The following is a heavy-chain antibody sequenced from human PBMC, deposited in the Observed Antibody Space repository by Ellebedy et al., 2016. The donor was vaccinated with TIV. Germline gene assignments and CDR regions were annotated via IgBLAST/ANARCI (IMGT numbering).Heavy chain of an antibody. CDR2: IVPMFGLT. D-gene: IGHD3-22*01. Sequence: AASVKVSCKASGNTLNSYSIFWVRQAPGQGLEWMGGIVPMFGLTDYAQKFQGRFTLTAGKSTGTAYMELSSLRSEDTALYYCARALYDSSNYKMGLDFWGQGTLVTVSS. CDR1: GNTLNSYS. V-gene: IGHV1-69*10. J-gene: IGHJ4*02. CDR3: ARALYDSSNYKMGLDF.